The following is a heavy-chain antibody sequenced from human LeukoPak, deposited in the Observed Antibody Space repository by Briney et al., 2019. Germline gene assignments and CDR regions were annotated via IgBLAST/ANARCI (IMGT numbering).Heavy chain of an antibody. CDR1: GFTFDDYA. J-gene: IGHJ4*02. CDR2: ISWNSGSI. D-gene: IGHD3-22*01. CDR3: ARRQYDSSGFRLPFDY. V-gene: IGHV3-9*01. Sequence: GGSLRLSCAASGFTFDDYAMHWVRQAPGKGLEWVSGISWNSGSIGYADSVKGRFTISRDNAKNSVSLQMNSLRAEDTAVYYCARRQYDSSGFRLPFDYWGQGTLVTVSS.